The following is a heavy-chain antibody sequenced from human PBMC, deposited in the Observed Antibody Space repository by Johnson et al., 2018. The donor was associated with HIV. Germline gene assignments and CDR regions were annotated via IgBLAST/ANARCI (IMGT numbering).Heavy chain of an antibody. CDR1: GFSFTNAW. D-gene: IGHD3-10*01. V-gene: IGHV3-66*01. CDR2: IYSGGST. Sequence: VQLVESGGGLVKPGGSLRLSCAASGFSFTNAWMSWVRQAPGKGLEWVSVIYSGGSTYYADSVKGRFTISRDNSKNTLYLQMNSLRAGDTAVYYCARDGGFVGAFDIWGQGTMVTVSS. J-gene: IGHJ3*02. CDR3: ARDGGFVGAFDI.